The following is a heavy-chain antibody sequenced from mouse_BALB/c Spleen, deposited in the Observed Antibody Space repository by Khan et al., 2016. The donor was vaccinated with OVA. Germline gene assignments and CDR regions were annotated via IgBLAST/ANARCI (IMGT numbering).Heavy chain of an antibody. J-gene: IGHJ3*01. D-gene: IGHD2-2*01. Sequence: ESGAELVKSGASVRLSCKASGYTFTSYYLYWVKQRPGQGLEWIGDINPSSGGTNFNEKFKSKATLTVDKSSSTAYIQLNSLTSEDSAVYYCSRSGYGSFAYWGQGTLVTVSA. CDR2: INPSSGGT. CDR1: GYTFTSYY. V-gene: IGHV1S81*02. CDR3: SRSGYGSFAY.